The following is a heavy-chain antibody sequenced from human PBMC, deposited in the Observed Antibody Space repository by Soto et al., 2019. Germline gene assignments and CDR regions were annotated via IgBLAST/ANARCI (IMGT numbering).Heavy chain of an antibody. CDR2: ISSSSSHI. V-gene: IGHV3-21*01. CDR1: GFTFSSYS. J-gene: IGHJ4*02. Sequence: EVQLVESGGGLVKPGGSLRLSCAASGFTFSSYSMNWVRQAPGKGLEWVSSISSSSSHIYYADSVKGRFTISRDNAKNSLYLQMNSLRAEDTAVYYCTREITEADYWGQGTLVTVCS. CDR3: TREITEADY.